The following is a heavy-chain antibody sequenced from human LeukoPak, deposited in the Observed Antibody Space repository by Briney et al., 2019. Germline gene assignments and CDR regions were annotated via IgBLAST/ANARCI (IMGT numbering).Heavy chain of an antibody. CDR1: GFTVNSNH. V-gene: IGHV3-66*01. J-gene: IGHJ3*02. CDR3: ARDKYGGNSNAFDI. D-gene: IGHD4-23*01. Sequence: GGSLRLSCAVSGFTVNSNHMSWVRQAPGKGLEWVSVIYRSGNTNYADSVKGRFTISRDNSKNTLYLQMNSLRAEDTAVYYCARDKYGGNSNAFDIWGQGTLVTVSS. CDR2: IYRSGNT.